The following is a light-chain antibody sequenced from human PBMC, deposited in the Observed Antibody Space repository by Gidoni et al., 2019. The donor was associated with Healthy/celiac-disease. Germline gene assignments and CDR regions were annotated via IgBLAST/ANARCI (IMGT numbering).Light chain of an antibody. CDR2: GAS. Sequence: EIVLTQSPGTLSVSPGERATLSCRASQSVSSSYLAWYQQKPGQAPRLLLYGASSRATGIPDRFSGSGSGTDFTLTISRLEPEDFAVYYCQQYGSSPPFTFGPGTKVDIK. V-gene: IGKV3-20*01. CDR1: QSVSSSY. J-gene: IGKJ3*01. CDR3: QQYGSSPPFT.